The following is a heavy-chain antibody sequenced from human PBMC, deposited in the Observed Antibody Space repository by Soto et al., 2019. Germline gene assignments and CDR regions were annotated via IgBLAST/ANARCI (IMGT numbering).Heavy chain of an antibody. CDR2: VSGGSGVT. CDR1: GFSFSTYC. J-gene: IGHJ5*02. V-gene: IGHV3-23*01. Sequence: EMQLLEYGGGLVQPGGSLRLSCVVSGFSFSTYCVTWVRQSPGKGLEWVCGVSGGSGVTHYTDSVKGRFTISVDDSKNTVYLQMHSLSGEDTAVYYLTRWNGYGDLWGQGTLVTVSS. CDR3: TRWNGYGDL. D-gene: IGHD1-1*01.